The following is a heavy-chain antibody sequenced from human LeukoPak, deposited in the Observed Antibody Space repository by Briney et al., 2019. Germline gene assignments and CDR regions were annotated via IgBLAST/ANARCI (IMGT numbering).Heavy chain of an antibody. CDR3: ATGRAVGAADAFDI. V-gene: IGHV4-61*02. J-gene: IGHJ3*02. D-gene: IGHD1-26*01. CDR2: INTSGTT. CDR1: GASISSGSNS. Sequence: PSETLSLTCTVSGASISSGSNSWGWIRQPAGKGLEWIGRINTSGTTNYNPSLKSRVTMSIDTSKNQFSLKLSSVTAADTAAYYCATGRAVGAADAFDIWGQGTMVTVSS.